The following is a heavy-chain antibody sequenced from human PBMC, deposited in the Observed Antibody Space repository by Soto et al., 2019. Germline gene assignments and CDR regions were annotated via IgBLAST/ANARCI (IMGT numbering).Heavy chain of an antibody. CDR2: ISWNSGSI. D-gene: IGHD3-22*01. CDR1: GFTFDDYA. Sequence: GGSLRLSCAASGFTFDDYAMHWVRQAPGKGLEWVSGISWNSGSIGYADSVKGRFTISRDNAKNSLYLQMNSLRAEDTALYYCAKERYDREGFDYWGQGTLVTVSS. J-gene: IGHJ4*02. V-gene: IGHV3-9*01. CDR3: AKERYDREGFDY.